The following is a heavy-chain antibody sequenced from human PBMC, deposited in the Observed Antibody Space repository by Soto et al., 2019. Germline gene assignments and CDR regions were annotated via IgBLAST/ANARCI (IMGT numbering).Heavy chain of an antibody. CDR1: GGSVSSAEDY. CDR3: ARARSGDDVTD. J-gene: IGHJ4*02. D-gene: IGHD4-17*01. Sequence: QVQLQESGPGLVKPSETLSLTCTVFGGSVSSAEDYWSWIRQPPGKGLEWSGSVPYSGETYYNPSHKGRIALLVDTSRNQFSLRVRSVTAADTAVYYCARARSGDDVTDWGQGTLVTVSS. V-gene: IGHV4-30-4*01. CDR2: VPYSGET.